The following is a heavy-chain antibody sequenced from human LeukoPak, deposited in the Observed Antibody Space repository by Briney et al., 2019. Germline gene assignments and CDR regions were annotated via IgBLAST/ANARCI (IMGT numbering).Heavy chain of an antibody. V-gene: IGHV4-34*01. CDR2: GSDVGGT. J-gene: IGHJ6*02. Sequence: SETLSLTCAVYGASLNGHYWSWIRQPPGKGLEWIGEGSDVGGTKYNPSLKSRVTISADTSKNQFSLKLSSVTAADTAVYYCARLEAAAGPYHYYYGMDVWGQGTTVTVSS. D-gene: IGHD6-13*01. CDR1: GASLNGHY. CDR3: ARLEAAAGPYHYYYGMDV.